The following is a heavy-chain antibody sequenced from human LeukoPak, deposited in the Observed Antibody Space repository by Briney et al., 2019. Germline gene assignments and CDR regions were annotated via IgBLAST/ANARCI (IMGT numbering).Heavy chain of an antibody. CDR2: IRYDGSNK. Sequence: PGGSLRLSCAASGFTFSSYGMHWVRQAPGKGLEWVAFIRYDGSNKYYADSVKGRFTISRDNSKNTLYLQMNRLRAEDTAVYYCARSWSGAYDFWSGYEYYFDYWGQGTLVTVSS. J-gene: IGHJ4*02. D-gene: IGHD3-3*01. V-gene: IGHV3-30*02. CDR1: GFTFSSYG. CDR3: ARSWSGAYDFWSGYEYYFDY.